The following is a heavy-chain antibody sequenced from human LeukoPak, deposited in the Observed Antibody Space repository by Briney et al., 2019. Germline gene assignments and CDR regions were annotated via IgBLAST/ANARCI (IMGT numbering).Heavy chain of an antibody. Sequence: SETLSLTCTVSGGSISSGDYYWSWIRQPPGEGLEWIGYIYYSGSTYYNPSLKSRVTISVDTSKNQFSLKLSSVTAADTAVYYCARESYYYDSSGYYYFDYWGQGTLVTVSS. CDR3: ARESYYYDSSGYYYFDY. V-gene: IGHV4-30-4*01. J-gene: IGHJ4*02. CDR2: IYYSGST. D-gene: IGHD3-22*01. CDR1: GGSISSGDYY.